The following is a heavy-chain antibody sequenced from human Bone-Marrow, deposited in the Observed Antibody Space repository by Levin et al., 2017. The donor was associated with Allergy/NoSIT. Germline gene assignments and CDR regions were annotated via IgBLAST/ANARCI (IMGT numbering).Heavy chain of an antibody. Sequence: SCSASGFTFSNFEMNWVRQAPGKGLEWVSYITGSGSTSYYADSVKGRFTISRDNAKNSLYLQMSSLRADDTAVYYCAGISYDYVSGTYRSGFDYWGQGTLVTVSS. CDR2: ITGSGSTS. V-gene: IGHV3-48*03. CDR3: AGISYDYVSGTYRSGFDY. J-gene: IGHJ4*02. CDR1: GFTFSNFE. D-gene: IGHD3-16*02.